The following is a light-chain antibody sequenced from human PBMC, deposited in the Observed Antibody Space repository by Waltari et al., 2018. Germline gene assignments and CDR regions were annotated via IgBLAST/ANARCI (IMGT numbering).Light chain of an antibody. CDR2: GKN. V-gene: IGLV3-19*01. CDR1: SLRSYY. J-gene: IGLJ2*01. CDR3: NSRDSSGNHLRV. Sequence: SSELTQDPAVSVALGQTVKITCQGDSLRSYYASWYQQKPGQAPVIVIYGKNNRPSEVPNRFSGSRSVNTASLTITGAQAEDEADYYCNSRDSSGNHLRVFGGGTKLTVL.